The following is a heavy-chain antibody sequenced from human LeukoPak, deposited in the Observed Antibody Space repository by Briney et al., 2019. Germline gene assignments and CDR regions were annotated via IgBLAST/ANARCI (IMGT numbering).Heavy chain of an antibody. Sequence: PGGSLRLSCAASGFTFSSYEMNWVRQAPGKGLEWVSYINSSGSTIYYADSVKGRFTISRDNAKNSLYLQMNSLRAEDTAVYYCARGAVAGHYWGQGTLVTVSS. J-gene: IGHJ4*02. CDR1: GFTFSSYE. D-gene: IGHD6-19*01. V-gene: IGHV3-48*03. CDR2: INSSGSTI. CDR3: ARGAVAGHY.